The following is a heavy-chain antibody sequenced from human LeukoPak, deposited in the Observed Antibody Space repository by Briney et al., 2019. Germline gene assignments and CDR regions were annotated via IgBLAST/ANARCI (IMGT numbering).Heavy chain of an antibody. CDR1: GGTFSSYA. V-gene: IGHV1-2*02. Sequence: ASVKVSCKASGGTFSSYAISWVRQAPGQGLEWMGWINPNSGGTNYAQKFQGRVTMTRDTSISTAYMELSRLRSDDTAVYYCARTVQLERGWFDPWGQGTLVTVSS. J-gene: IGHJ5*02. CDR2: INPNSGGT. CDR3: ARTVQLERGWFDP. D-gene: IGHD1-1*01.